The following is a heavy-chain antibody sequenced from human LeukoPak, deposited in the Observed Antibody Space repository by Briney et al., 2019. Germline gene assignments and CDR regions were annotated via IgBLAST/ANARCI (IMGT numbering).Heavy chain of an antibody. CDR1: GYTFTSYA. CDR3: ARNIDCSSTSCLNYYYYGMDV. Sequence: ASVKVSCKASGYTFTSYAMNWVRQAPGQGLEWMGWINTNTGNPTYAQGFTGRFVFSLDTSVSTAYLQISSLKAEDTTVYYCARNIDCSSTSCLNYYYYGMDVWGQGTTVTVSS. J-gene: IGHJ6*02. V-gene: IGHV7-4-1*02. D-gene: IGHD2-2*01. CDR2: INTNTGNP.